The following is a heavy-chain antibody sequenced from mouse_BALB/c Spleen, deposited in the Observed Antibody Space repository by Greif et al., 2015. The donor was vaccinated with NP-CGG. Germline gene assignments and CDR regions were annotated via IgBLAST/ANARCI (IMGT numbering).Heavy chain of an antibody. Sequence: EVQLVESGGGLVQPGGSRKLSCAASGFTFSSFGMHWVRQAPEKGLEWVAYISSGSSTIYYADTVKGRFTISRDNPKNTLFLQMTSLRSEDTAMYYCASHYGKDWFAYWGQGTLVTVSA. CDR3: ASHYGKDWFAY. CDR2: ISSGSSTI. V-gene: IGHV5-17*02. J-gene: IGHJ3*01. D-gene: IGHD1-1*01. CDR1: GFTFSSFG.